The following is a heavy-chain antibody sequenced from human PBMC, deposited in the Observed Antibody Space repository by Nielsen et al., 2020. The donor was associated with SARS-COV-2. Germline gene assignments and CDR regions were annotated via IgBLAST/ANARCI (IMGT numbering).Heavy chain of an antibody. CDR3: AKLAAAGTPVGYYYYGMDV. CDR2: ISYDGSNK. D-gene: IGHD6-13*01. CDR1: GFTFSSYA. V-gene: IGHV3-30*18. J-gene: IGHJ6*02. Sequence: GGSLRLSCAASGFTFSSYAMHWVRQAPGKGLEWVAVISYDGSNKYYADSVKGRFTISRDNSKNTLYLQMNSLRAEDTAVYYCAKLAAAGTPVGYYYYGMDVWGQGTTVTVSS.